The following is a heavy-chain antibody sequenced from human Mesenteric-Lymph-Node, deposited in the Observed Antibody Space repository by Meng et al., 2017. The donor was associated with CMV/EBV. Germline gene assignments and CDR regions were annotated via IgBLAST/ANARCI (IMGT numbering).Heavy chain of an antibody. V-gene: IGHV3-48*04. CDR2: ISGSSSTI. J-gene: IGHJ4*02. Sequence: GESLKISCAASGFTFSSYSMNWVRQAPGKGLEWVSYISGSSSTIYYADSVKGRFTISRDNAKNSLYLQMNSLRAEDTAVYYCARALTAWHDSSGCWGQGTLVTVSS. CDR1: GFTFSSYS. CDR3: ARALTAWHDSSGC. D-gene: IGHD3-22*01.